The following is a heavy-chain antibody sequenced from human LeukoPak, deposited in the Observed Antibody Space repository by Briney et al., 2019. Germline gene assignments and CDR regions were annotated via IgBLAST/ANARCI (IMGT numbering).Heavy chain of an antibody. D-gene: IGHD2-21*01. CDR1: GYTFSSYD. J-gene: IGHJ5*02. CDR3: ARGDWFDP. Sequence: ASVTVSCKASGYTFSSYDINWVRPARGQGLEWMGWVSGYNGNTNYAQKFEGRVAVTTDTSSSTAFMELRSLRSDDTAIYYCARGDWFDPWGQGTLVTVSS. CDR2: VSGYNGNT. V-gene: IGHV1-18*01.